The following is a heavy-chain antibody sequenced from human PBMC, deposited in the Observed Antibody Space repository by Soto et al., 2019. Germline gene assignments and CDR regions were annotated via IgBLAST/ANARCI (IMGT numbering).Heavy chain of an antibody. J-gene: IGHJ4*02. CDR2: VYYNERA. V-gene: IGHV4-39*01. CDR1: GGSISSSSYY. D-gene: IGHD4-17*01. CDR3: ARERATVTTEFDY. Sequence: SETLSLTCTVSGGSISSSSYYWGWIRQPPGKGLEWIGSVYYNERAYYNPSLKSRVTISVDTSDNQFSLNLTSVTAADTAVYYCARERATVTTEFDYWGQGTLVTVSS.